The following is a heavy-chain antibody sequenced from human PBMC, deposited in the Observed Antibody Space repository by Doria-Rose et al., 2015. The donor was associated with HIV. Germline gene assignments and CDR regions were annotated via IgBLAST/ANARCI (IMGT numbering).Heavy chain of an antibody. V-gene: IGHV3-30*18. J-gene: IGHJ6*02. D-gene: IGHD6-13*01. CDR1: GFRFSSSG. CDR2: ISYDGDDK. Sequence: VQLVQSGGGVVRPGRSLRLSCAASGFRFSSSGMHWVRQAPGKGLEWVAIISYDGDDKYYADSVKGRFTISRDNSKDTLYLQLNSLSAEDTAVYYCAKVNGLGGTAAARDGMDVWGQGTTVTVSS. CDR3: AKVNGLGGTAAARDGMDV.